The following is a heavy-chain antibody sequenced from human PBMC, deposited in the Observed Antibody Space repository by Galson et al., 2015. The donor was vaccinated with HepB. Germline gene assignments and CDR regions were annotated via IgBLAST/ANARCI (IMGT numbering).Heavy chain of an antibody. D-gene: IGHD1-26*01. Sequence: SLRLSCAASGFTSSAYSMHWVRQAPGKGLEWVAVISYDGSNKHYSDSVEGRFSISRDNSKNTLYLQMNSLRPEDTAVYYCARAAHHSGSYGDHAFNMWGQGTMLTVSS. CDR1: GFTSSAYS. CDR3: ARAAHHSGSYGDHAFNM. CDR2: ISYDGSNK. V-gene: IGHV3-30-3*01. J-gene: IGHJ3*02.